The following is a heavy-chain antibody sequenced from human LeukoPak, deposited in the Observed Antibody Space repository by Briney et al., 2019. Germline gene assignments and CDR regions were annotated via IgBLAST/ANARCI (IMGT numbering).Heavy chain of an antibody. V-gene: IGHV4-39*01. CDR3: ARHRVIVVAPGYFDY. Sequence: SQTLSLTCTVSGGPISSGGYYWSWIRQPPGKGLEWIGSIYYSGSTYFNPSLKSRVTISVDTSKNQFSLKLSSVTAADTAVYYCARHRVIVVAPGYFDYWGQGTLVTVSS. CDR1: GGPISSGGYY. D-gene: IGHD6-19*01. CDR2: IYYSGST. J-gene: IGHJ4*02.